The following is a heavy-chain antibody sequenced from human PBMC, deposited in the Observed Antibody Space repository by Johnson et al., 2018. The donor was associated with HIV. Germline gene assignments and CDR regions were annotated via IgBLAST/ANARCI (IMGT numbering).Heavy chain of an antibody. V-gene: IGHV3-20*04. Sequence: MQLVESGGGVVRPGGSLRLSCVASGFPFDDYGMSWVRQAPGKGLEWVSGINWNGGSTTYADSVKGRFTISRDNSKNTLYLQMNSLRAEETAVYYCARDFKDSSSWYGAFDIWGQGTMVTVSS. J-gene: IGHJ3*02. D-gene: IGHD6-13*01. CDR1: GFPFDDYG. CDR3: ARDFKDSSSWYGAFDI. CDR2: INWNGGST.